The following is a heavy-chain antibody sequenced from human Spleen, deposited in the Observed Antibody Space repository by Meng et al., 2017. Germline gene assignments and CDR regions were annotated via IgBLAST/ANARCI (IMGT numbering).Heavy chain of an antibody. Sequence: QGRLVRSGAEVKKPGASVKVSCKASGYTFTAYDFNWVRRASGQGLEWLGWLNPNSGATGYSQKFQGRISLTRDTSINTAYLELSGLASEDTAVYYCARNKPSTGDFDFWGQGTLVTVSS. CDR1: GYTFTAYD. D-gene: IGHD1-1*01. CDR3: ARNKPSTGDFDF. CDR2: LNPNSGAT. V-gene: IGHV1-8*01. J-gene: IGHJ4*02.